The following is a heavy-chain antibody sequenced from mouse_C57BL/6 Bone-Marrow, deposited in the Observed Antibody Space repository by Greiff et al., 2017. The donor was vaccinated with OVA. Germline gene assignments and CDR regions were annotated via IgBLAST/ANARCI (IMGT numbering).Heavy chain of an antibody. CDR1: GYTFTSYG. CDR3: ANYCRSCH. D-gene: IGHD1-1*01. J-gene: IGHJ2*01. V-gene: IGHV1-81*01. Sequence: VQLQESGAELARPGASVKLSCKASGYTFTSYGISWVKQRTGQGLEWIGEIYPRRGNTYYNEKFKGKATLTADKSSSTAYMELRSLTSEDSAVYFCANYCRSCHWGQGTTLTVSS. CDR2: IYPRRGNT.